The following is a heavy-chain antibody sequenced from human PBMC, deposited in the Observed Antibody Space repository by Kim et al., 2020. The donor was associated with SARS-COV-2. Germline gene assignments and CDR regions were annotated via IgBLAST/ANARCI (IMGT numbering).Heavy chain of an antibody. CDR1: GFTFSSYG. J-gene: IGHJ4*02. CDR2: ISYDGSNK. D-gene: IGHD3-22*01. V-gene: IGHV3-30*18. Sequence: GGSLRLSCAASGFTFSSYGMHWVRQAPGKGLEWVAVISYDGSNKYYADSVKGRFTISRDNSKNTLYLQMNSLRAEDTAVYYCAKEYYDSSGYYPFFDHWGQGTLVTVSS. CDR3: AKEYYDSSGYYPFFDH.